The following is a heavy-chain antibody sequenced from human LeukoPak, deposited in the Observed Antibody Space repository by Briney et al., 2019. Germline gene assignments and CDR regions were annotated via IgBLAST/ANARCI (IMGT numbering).Heavy chain of an antibody. J-gene: IGHJ6*02. CDR1: GFTFSSYG. Sequence: PGGSLRLSCAVSGFTFSSYGMHWVRQAPGKGLEWVAVISYDGSNKYYADSVKGRFTISRDNSKNTLYLQMNSLRAEDTAVYYCAKAPFTFNYYYGMDVWGQGTTVTVSS. V-gene: IGHV3-30*18. CDR2: ISYDGSNK. CDR3: AKAPFTFNYYYGMDV.